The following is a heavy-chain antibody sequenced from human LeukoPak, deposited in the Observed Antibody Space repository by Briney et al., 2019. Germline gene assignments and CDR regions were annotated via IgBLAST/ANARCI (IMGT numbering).Heavy chain of an antibody. V-gene: IGHV3-21*01. Sequence: GGSLRLSCAASGFNFADHAMRWVRQAPGKGLEWVSSISPSSNYIYYADSVKGRFTISRDNAKTSLYLQMNSLRAEDTAVYYCARDLRHPVGGTSYWGQGTLVTVSS. D-gene: IGHD4-23*01. CDR2: ISPSSNYI. CDR1: GFNFADHA. J-gene: IGHJ4*02. CDR3: ARDLRHPVGGTSY.